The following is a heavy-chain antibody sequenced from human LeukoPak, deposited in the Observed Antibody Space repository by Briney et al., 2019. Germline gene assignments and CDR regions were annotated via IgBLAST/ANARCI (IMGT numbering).Heavy chain of an antibody. V-gene: IGHV4-4*07. CDR2: IYISGSGST. Sequence: PSETLSLTCTVSGGSISSYYWSWIRQPAGKGLEWIGRIYISGSGSTNYNPSLKSRVTMSVDTSKNQFSLKLSSVTAADTAVYYCARVWGTHNWFDPWGQGTLVTVSS. CDR1: GGSISSYY. CDR3: ARVWGTHNWFDP. J-gene: IGHJ5*02. D-gene: IGHD7-27*01.